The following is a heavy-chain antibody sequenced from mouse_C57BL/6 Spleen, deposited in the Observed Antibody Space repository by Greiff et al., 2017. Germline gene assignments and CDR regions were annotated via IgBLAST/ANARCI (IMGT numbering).Heavy chain of an antibody. CDR3: ARRNYFDY. J-gene: IGHJ2*01. CDR1: GYTFTTYW. V-gene: IGHV1-7*01. Sequence: QVQLQQSGAELAKPGASVKLSCKASGYTFTTYWMNWVKQRPGQGLEWIGYINPSSGNPKYNQKLKDKATSTADKTSSTTYMQLSSLTYDGSTVYYCARRNYFDYWGQGTTLTVSS. CDR2: INPSSGNP.